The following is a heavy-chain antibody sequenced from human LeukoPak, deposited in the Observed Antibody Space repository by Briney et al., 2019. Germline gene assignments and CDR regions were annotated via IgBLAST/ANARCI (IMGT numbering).Heavy chain of an antibody. V-gene: IGHV4-31*03. CDR3: ARNGGNSDFAY. Sequence: SETLSLTCTVSGGSISSGGYYWSWIRQHPGKGLEWIGYIYYSGSTYYSPSLKSRVTISVDRSKNQFSLKLSSVTAADTAVYYCARNGGNSDFAYWGQGTLVTVSS. D-gene: IGHD4-23*01. J-gene: IGHJ4*02. CDR1: GGSISSGGYY. CDR2: IYYSGST.